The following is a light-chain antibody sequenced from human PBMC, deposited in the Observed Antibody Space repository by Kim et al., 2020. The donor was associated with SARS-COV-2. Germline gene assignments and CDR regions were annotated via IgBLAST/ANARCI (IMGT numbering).Light chain of an antibody. J-gene: IGKJ4*01. V-gene: IGKV1-33*01. Sequence: DIQMTQSPSSLSASVGDRVTIICQASQDISNYLNWYQQKPGKAPKLLIYDASNLETGVPSRFSGSGSGTDFTFTISSLQPEDIATYYCQQYDNFPLTFGGGTKVEIK. CDR2: DAS. CDR3: QQYDNFPLT. CDR1: QDISNY.